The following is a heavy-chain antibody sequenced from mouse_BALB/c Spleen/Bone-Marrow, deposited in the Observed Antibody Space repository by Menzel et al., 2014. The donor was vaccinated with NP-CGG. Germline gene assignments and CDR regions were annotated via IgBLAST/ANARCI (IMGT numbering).Heavy chain of an antibody. CDR1: GYTFTSYY. CDR2: INPSNGGT. Sequence: QVQLQQSGAELVKPGASVKLSCKASGYTFTSYYMYWVKQRPGQGLVWIGGINPSNGGTNFNEKFKSKATLTVDKSSSTAYMQLSSLTSEDSAVYYCTREAYYDYDYFDYWGQGTTLTVSS. V-gene: IGHV1S81*02. CDR3: TREAYYDYDYFDY. D-gene: IGHD2-4*01. J-gene: IGHJ2*01.